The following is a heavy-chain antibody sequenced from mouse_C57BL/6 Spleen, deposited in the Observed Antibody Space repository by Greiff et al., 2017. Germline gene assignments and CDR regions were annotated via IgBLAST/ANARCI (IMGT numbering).Heavy chain of an antibody. V-gene: IGHV1-69*01. D-gene: IGHD1-1*01. Sequence: VKLVESGAELVLPGASVKLSCKASGYTFTSYWMNWVQQRPGQGLEWIGEINTYDSYTNSNQKFKGKCTLTVDKSSSTAYMQLSSLTSKDSSVYFCSSFTSVSYCDYWGPGTTLTVSS. CDR2: INTYDSYT. CDR1: GYTFTSYW. CDR3: SSFTSVSYCDY. J-gene: IGHJ2*01.